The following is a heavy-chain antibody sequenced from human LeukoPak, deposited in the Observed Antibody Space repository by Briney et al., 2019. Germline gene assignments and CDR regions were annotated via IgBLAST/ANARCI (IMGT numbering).Heavy chain of an antibody. Sequence: LKALSLTCTVSGGSMSGYFWSWIRQPPGKGLEWIGYIYYSGSTNYNPSLKSRVTISVDTSKNQFSLKLSSVTAAGTAVYYCARSITSSWYGDFQHWGQGTLVTVSS. V-gene: IGHV4-59*01. D-gene: IGHD6-13*01. CDR2: IYYSGST. J-gene: IGHJ1*01. CDR1: GGSMSGYF. CDR3: ARSITSSWYGDFQH.